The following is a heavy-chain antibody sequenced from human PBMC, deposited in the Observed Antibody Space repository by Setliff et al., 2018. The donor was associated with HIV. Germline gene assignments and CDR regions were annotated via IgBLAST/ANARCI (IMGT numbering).Heavy chain of an antibody. V-gene: IGHV3-7*01. J-gene: IGHJ3*01. CDR3: AKWDLR. Sequence: PGGSLRLSCAASRFDFNNYWMCWVRQAPGKGLEWVANIGQDGSEKNYVDSVKGRFTISRDNAKNSLYLQMNSLRAEDTAVYYCAKWDLRWGQGTMVTVSS. CDR1: RFDFNNYW. D-gene: IGHD1-26*01. CDR2: IGQDGSEK.